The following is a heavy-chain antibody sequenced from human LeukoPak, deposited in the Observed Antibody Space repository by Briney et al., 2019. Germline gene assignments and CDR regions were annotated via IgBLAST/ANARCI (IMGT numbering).Heavy chain of an antibody. Sequence: SETLSLTCTVSGGSISSSSYYWGWIRQPPGKGLEWIGSIYYSGSTYYNPSLKSRVTISVDRSKNQFSLKLSSVTAADTAVYYCVVSGYYYEVDYWGQGTLVTVSS. CDR3: VVSGYYYEVDY. CDR2: IYYSGST. J-gene: IGHJ4*02. V-gene: IGHV4-39*07. CDR1: GGSISSSSYY. D-gene: IGHD3-22*01.